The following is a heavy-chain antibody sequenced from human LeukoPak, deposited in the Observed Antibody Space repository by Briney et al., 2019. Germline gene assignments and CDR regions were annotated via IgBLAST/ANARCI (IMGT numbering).Heavy chain of an antibody. J-gene: IGHJ4*02. D-gene: IGHD3-16*02. CDR1: GFTVSSNY. Sequence: PGGSLRLSCAASGFTVSSNYMSWVRQAPGKGLEWVSVIYSGGSTYYAGSVKGRFTMSRDNSKNTLYLQMNSLRAEDTAVYFCAKTVSGSHSYQGGDYWGQGTLVTVST. CDR3: AKTVSGSHSYQGGDY. CDR2: IYSGGST. V-gene: IGHV3-53*01.